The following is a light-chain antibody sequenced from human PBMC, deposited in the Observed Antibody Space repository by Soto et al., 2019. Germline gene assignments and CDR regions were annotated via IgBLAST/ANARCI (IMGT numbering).Light chain of an antibody. V-gene: IGKV2-28*01. CDR1: QSLLNSNGYSY. CDR2: LGS. J-gene: IGKJ4*01. CDR3: MQALHIPLT. Sequence: DIVMTQSPLSLPVTPGEPASISCRSSQSLLNSNGYSYLDWYLQKPGQSPQLLIYLGSNRASGVPDRFSGSGSGRDFTLKTSRVEAEDVGVYYCMQALHIPLTFGGGTKVEIK.